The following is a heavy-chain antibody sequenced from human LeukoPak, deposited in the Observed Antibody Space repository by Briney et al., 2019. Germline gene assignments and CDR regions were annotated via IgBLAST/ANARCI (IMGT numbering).Heavy chain of an antibody. J-gene: IGHJ4*02. D-gene: IGHD6-6*01. CDR1: GFTVSSNY. V-gene: IGHV3-66*01. Sequence: PGGPLRLSCAASGFTVSSNYMSWVRQAPGKGLQWVSVIYTGGSTYYLDSVKGRFTISRDSSKNTVYLQMNSLRAEDTAVYYCGRLYSSSSLNDYWGQGTLVTVSS. CDR2: IYTGGST. CDR3: GRLYSSSSLNDY.